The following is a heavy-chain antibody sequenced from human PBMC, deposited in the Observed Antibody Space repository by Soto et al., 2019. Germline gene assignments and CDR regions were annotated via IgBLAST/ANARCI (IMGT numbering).Heavy chain of an antibody. Sequence: VASGGGLIQPGGSLRLSCAASGFAVNSDYMSWVRQAPGKGLEWVSVIFGGGTTYYSDSVKGRFTISRDNSKNTVFLQMNSLRAEDTAVYYCVRTSSYWGQGTRVIVSS. CDR3: VRTSSY. D-gene: IGHD2-2*01. CDR2: IFGGGTT. CDR1: GFAVNSDY. J-gene: IGHJ4*02. V-gene: IGHV3-53*01.